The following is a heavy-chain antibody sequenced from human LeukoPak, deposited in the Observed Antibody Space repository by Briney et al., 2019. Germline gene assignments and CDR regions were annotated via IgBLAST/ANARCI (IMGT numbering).Heavy chain of an antibody. CDR2: ISSSGSTI. D-gene: IGHD1-26*01. CDR1: GFTFSSYE. Sequence: GGSLRLSCAASGFTFSSYEMNWVRQAPGKGLEWVSYISSSGSTIYYADSVKGRFTISRDNAKDSLYLQMNSLRAEDTAVYYCARGGSYYVDYWGQGTLVTVSS. CDR3: ARGGSYYVDY. J-gene: IGHJ4*02. V-gene: IGHV3-48*03.